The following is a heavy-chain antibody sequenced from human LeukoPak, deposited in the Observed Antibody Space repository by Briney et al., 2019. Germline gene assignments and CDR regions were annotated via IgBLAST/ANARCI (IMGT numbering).Heavy chain of an antibody. J-gene: IGHJ3*01. V-gene: IGHV4-34*01. CDR2: INHSGST. Sequence: SETLSLTCAVYGGSFSGYYWSWIRQPPGKGLEWVGEINHSGSTKYHPSLKSRVTISGDTSKNQFTLKLNSVTAADTAVYYCAREPYGSGWNAYDLWGQGTLVSVSS. CDR1: GGSFSGYY. CDR3: AREPYGSGWNAYDL. D-gene: IGHD3-10*01.